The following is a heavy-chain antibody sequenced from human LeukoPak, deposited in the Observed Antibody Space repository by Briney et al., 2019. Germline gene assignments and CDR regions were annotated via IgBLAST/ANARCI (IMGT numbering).Heavy chain of an antibody. CDR2: IYYSGTT. V-gene: IGHV4-59*03. CDR3: AGIAVAGHFDY. Sequence: SETLSLTCTDSGDSINRYFWSWIRQPPGKGLEWIGHIYYSGTTNYNPSLKSRVTVSLDMSKNQFSLKLTSVTAADTAVYYCAGIAVAGHFDYWGQGVLVTVSS. J-gene: IGHJ4*02. D-gene: IGHD6-19*01. CDR1: GDSINRYF.